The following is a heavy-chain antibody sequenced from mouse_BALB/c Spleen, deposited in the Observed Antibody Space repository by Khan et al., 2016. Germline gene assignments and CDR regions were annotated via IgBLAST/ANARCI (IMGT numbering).Heavy chain of an antibody. D-gene: IGHD3-1*01. J-gene: IGHJ3*01. CDR1: GFDFSRYW. CDR3: ARRALGTQAWFVY. CDR2: INPDSSTI. V-gene: IGHV4-1*02. Sequence: EVQLLESGGGLVQPGGSLKLSCAASGFDFSRYWMSWVRQAPGKGLEWIGEINPDSSTINYTPSLKDKFIISRDNAKNTLYLQMSKVRSEDTALYYCARRALGTQAWFVYWGQGTLVTVSA.